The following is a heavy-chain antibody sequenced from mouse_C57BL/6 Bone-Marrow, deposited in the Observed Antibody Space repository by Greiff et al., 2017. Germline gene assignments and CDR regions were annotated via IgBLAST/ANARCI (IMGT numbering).Heavy chain of an antibody. J-gene: IGHJ2*01. CDR2: ISSGGSYT. CDR1: GFTFSRYG. CDR3: ARLDY. V-gene: IGHV5-6*01. Sequence: EVPLVESGGDLVKPGGSLKLSCAASGFTFSRYGMSWVRQTPDKRLEWVATISSGGSYTYYPDSVKGRFTISRDNAKNTLYLQMSSLKSEDTAMYYCARLDYWGQGTTLTVSS.